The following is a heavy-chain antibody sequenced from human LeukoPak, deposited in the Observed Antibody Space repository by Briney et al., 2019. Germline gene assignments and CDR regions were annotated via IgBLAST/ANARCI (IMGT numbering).Heavy chain of an antibody. CDR2: IYYSGST. J-gene: IGHJ1*01. CDR3: ARHEGQQLTNFQH. V-gene: IGHV4-39*01. D-gene: IGHD6-13*01. CDR1: GGSISSSSYY. Sequence: KPAETLSLTCTVSGGSISSSSYYWGWIRQPPGKGLEWIGSIYYSGSTYYNPSLKSRVTISVDTSKNQFSLKLSSVTAADTAVYYCARHEGQQLTNFQHWGQGTLVTVSS.